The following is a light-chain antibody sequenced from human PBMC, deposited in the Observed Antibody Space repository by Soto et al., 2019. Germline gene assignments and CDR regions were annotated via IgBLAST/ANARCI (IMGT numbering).Light chain of an antibody. CDR2: DVS. V-gene: IGLV2-11*01. CDR1: SSDVGGYNY. J-gene: IGLJ1*01. Sequence: QSALTQPRSVSGSPGQSVTISCTGTSSDVGGYNYVSWYQQHPGKAPKLMIYDVSKRPSGVPDRFSGSKSGNTASLTISGLQAEDEADYYCCSYAGSRYVFGTGTKLIVL. CDR3: CSYAGSRYV.